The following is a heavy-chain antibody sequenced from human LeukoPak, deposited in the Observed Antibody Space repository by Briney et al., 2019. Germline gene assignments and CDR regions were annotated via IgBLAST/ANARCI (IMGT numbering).Heavy chain of an antibody. V-gene: IGHV4-59*08. CDR2: IYYSGST. J-gene: IGHJ6*02. CDR3: ARAMVGSPYDILTGYSHYYYGMDV. D-gene: IGHD3-9*01. CDR1: GGSISSYY. Sequence: PSETLSLTCTVSGGSISSYYWSWIRQPPGKGLKWIGYIYYSGSTNYNPSLKSRVTISVDTSKNQFSLKLSSVTAADTAVYYCARAMVGSPYDILTGYSHYYYGMDVWGQGTTVTVSS.